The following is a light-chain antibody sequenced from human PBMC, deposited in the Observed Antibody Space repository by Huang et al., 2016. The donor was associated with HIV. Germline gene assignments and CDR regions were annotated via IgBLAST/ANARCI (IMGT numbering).Light chain of an antibody. J-gene: IGKJ4*01. CDR1: QTIGSAD. V-gene: IGKV3-20*01. CDR3: QHYGTSRT. CDR2: GAS. Sequence: EVVLTQSPGTLSLSPGERATLSCRASQTIGSADLTWYQHKPGQAPRLVIFGASNRATGIPGRCSGSGSGTDFTLTISRLEPEDFAVYYCQHYGTSRTFGGGTKVEIK.